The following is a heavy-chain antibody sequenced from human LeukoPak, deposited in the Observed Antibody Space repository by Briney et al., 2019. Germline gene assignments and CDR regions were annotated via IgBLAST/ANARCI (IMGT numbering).Heavy chain of an antibody. CDR3: AKGSPYYYGSGSFNDAFDI. J-gene: IGHJ3*02. D-gene: IGHD3-10*01. V-gene: IGHV3-23*01. Sequence: GGSLRLSCAASGFTFSSYAMSWVRQAPGKGLEWVSTISNSDGSTYYADSVKGRFTISRDNSKNTLYLQMNSLRAEDTAVYYCAKGSPYYYGSGSFNDAFDIWGQGTMVTVSS. CDR2: ISNSDGST. CDR1: GFTFSSYA.